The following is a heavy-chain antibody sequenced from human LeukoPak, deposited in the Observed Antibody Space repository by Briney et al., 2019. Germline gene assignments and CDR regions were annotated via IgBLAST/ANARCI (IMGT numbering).Heavy chain of an antibody. CDR2: ISYDESNK. CDR3: ARDVSPGIAVAGTLY. CDR1: GFTFSSYA. Sequence: GRSLRLSCAASGFTFSSYAMHWVRQAPGKGLEWVAVISYDESNKYYADSVKGRFTISRDNSKNTLYLQMNSLRAEDTAVYYCARDVSPGIAVAGTLYWGQGTLVTVSS. D-gene: IGHD6-19*01. J-gene: IGHJ4*02. V-gene: IGHV3-30-3*01.